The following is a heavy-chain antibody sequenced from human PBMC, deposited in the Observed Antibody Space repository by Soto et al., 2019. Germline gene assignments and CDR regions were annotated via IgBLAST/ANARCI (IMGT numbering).Heavy chain of an antibody. V-gene: IGHV1-69*12. CDR3: ASAAMNCISTSCYLDY. Sequence: QVQLVQSGAEVKKPGSSVKVSCKASGGTFSSYAISWVRQAPGQGLEWMGGIIPIFGTANYAQKFQGRVTFSGDQATSTGHEELSSLRAEDTAVYYCASAAMNCISTSCYLDYWGQGTLVTVSS. CDR1: GGTFSSYA. CDR2: IIPIFGTA. J-gene: IGHJ4*02. D-gene: IGHD2-2*01.